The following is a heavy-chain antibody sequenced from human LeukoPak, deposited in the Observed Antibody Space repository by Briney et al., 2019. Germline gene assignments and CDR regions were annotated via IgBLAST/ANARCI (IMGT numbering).Heavy chain of an antibody. J-gene: IGHJ4*02. CDR3: ARGASSGYRIDY. CDR2: ISKDGSTI. CDR1: GFTFNNYW. V-gene: IGHV3-74*01. D-gene: IGHD5-18*01. Sequence: PGGSLRLSCAASGFTFNNYWMHWVRQAPGRGLVWVSRISKDGSTINYADSVKGRFTISRDNAKNTLYLQMNSLTAEDTALYYCARGASSGYRIDYWGQGTLVTVSS.